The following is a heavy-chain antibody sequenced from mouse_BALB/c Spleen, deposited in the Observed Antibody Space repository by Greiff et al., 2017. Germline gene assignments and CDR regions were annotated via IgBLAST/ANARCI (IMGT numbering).Heavy chain of an antibody. J-gene: IGHJ3*01. Sequence: EVQPQQSGAELVRPGALVKLSCKASGFNIKDYYMHWVKQRPEQGLEWIGWIDPENGNTIYDPKFQGKASITADTSSNTAYLQLSSLTSEDTAVYYCALITTGPFAYWGQGTLVTVSA. V-gene: IGHV14-1*02. CDR2: IDPENGNT. CDR3: ALITTGPFAY. CDR1: GFNIKDYY. D-gene: IGHD1-2*01.